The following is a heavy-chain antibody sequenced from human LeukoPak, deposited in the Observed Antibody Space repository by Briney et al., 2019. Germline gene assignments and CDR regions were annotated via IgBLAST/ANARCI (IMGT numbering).Heavy chain of an antibody. Sequence: PSETLSLTCAVSGYSISSGYYWGWIRQPPGKGLEWIGSIYHSGSTYYNPSLESRVTISVDTSKNQFSLKLSSVTAADTAVYYCARRGFGWYDSSGYMFDYWGQGTLVTVSS. J-gene: IGHJ4*02. D-gene: IGHD3-22*01. CDR2: IYHSGST. CDR3: ARRGFGWYDSSGYMFDY. CDR1: GYSISSGYY. V-gene: IGHV4-38-2*01.